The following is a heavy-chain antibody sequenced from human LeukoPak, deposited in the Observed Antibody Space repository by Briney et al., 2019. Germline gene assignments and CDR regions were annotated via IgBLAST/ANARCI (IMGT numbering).Heavy chain of an antibody. V-gene: IGHV4-39*07. CDR2: IYYSGST. CDR1: GGSISSSSYY. Sequence: SETLSLTCTVSGGSISSSSYYWGWIRQPPGKGLEGIGSIYYSGSTYYNPSLKSRVTISVDTSKNQFSLKLSSVTAADTAVYYCASGSGSFYSGYMDVWGKGTTVTVSS. J-gene: IGHJ6*03. CDR3: ASGSGSFYSGYMDV. D-gene: IGHD1-26*01.